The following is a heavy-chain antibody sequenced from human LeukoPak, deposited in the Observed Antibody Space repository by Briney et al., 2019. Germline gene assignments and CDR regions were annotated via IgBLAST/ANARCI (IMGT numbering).Heavy chain of an antibody. Sequence: SQTLSLTCAISGDSVSSNGAAWNWIRQSPSRGLEWLGRTYYRSKWYNDYAVSVKSRITINPDTSKNQFSLQLNSVTPEDTAVYYCARAYCSSTSCYVWAFVIWGQGTMVTVSS. V-gene: IGHV6-1*01. CDR1: GDSVSSNGAA. CDR3: ARAYCSSTSCYVWAFVI. CDR2: TYYRSKWYN. J-gene: IGHJ3*02. D-gene: IGHD2-2*01.